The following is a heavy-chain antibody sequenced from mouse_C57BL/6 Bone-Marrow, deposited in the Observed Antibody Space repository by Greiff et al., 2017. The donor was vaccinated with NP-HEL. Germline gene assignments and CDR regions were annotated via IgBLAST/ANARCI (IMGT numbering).Heavy chain of an antibody. J-gene: IGHJ2*01. Sequence: QVQLQQPGAELVKPGASVKLSCKASGYTFTSYWMQWVKQRPGQGLEWIGEIDPSDSYTNYNQKFKGKATLTVDTSSSTAYMQLSSLPSEDSAVYYCARGNLYYFDYWGQGTTLTVSS. CDR3: ARGNLYYFDY. V-gene: IGHV1-50*01. CDR1: GYTFTSYW. CDR2: IDPSDSYT.